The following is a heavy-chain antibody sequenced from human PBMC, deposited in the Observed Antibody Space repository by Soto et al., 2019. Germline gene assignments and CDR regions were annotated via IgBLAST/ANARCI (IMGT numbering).Heavy chain of an antibody. CDR3: ARPSSYSNYAGDYYGMDV. CDR1: GGTFSSYA. Sequence: RASVKVSCKASGGTFSSYAISWVRQAPGQGLEWMGGIIPIFGTANYAQKFQGRVTITADESTSTAYMELSSLRSEDTAVYYCARPSSYSNYAGDYYGMDVWGQGTTVTVSS. J-gene: IGHJ6*02. CDR2: IIPIFGTA. V-gene: IGHV1-69*13. D-gene: IGHD4-4*01.